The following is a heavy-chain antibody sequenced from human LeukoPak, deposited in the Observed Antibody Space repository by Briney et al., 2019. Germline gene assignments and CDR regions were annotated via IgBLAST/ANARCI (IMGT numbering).Heavy chain of an antibody. CDR3: AREGGSSWSIEYFQH. J-gene: IGHJ1*01. Sequence: SETLSLTCTVSGGSISSSSYYWGWIRQPPGKGLEWIGSIYYSGSTYYNPSLKSRVTISVDTSKNQFSLELSSVTAADTAVYYCAREGGSSWSIEYFQHWGQGTLVTVSS. CDR2: IYYSGST. D-gene: IGHD6-13*01. V-gene: IGHV4-39*07. CDR1: GGSISSSSYY.